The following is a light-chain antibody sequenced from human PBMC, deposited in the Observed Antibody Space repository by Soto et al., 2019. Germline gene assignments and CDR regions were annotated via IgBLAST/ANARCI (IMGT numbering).Light chain of an antibody. CDR2: EVS. V-gene: IGLV2-14*01. J-gene: IGLJ2*01. CDR3: SSYTNSGNLV. Sequence: QSALTQPASVSGSPGQSVTISCTGTSSDVGGFDFVSWYQKHPGKAPKLVIYEVSLWPSGVSDRFSGSKSANTASLTISGLQAEDDSDYYCSSYTNSGNLVFGGGTKLTVL. CDR1: SSDVGGFDF.